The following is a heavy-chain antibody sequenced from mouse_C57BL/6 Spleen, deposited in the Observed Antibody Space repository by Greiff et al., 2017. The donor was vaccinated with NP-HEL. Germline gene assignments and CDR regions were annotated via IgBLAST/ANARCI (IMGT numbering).Heavy chain of an antibody. J-gene: IGHJ3*01. CDR1: GYAFSSSW. D-gene: IGHD1-1*01. V-gene: IGHV1-82*01. Sequence: QVQLQQSGPELVKPGASVKISCKASGYAFSSSWMNWVKQRPGKGLEWIGRIYPGDGDTNYNGKFKGKATLTADKSSSTAYMQLSSLTSEDSAVYFCARLGDYGSRQGFAYWGQGTLVTVSA. CDR3: ARLGDYGSRQGFAY. CDR2: IYPGDGDT.